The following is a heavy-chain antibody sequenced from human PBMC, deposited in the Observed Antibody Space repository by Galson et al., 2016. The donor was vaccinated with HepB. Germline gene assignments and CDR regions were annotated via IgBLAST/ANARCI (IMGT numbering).Heavy chain of an antibody. Sequence: SLRLSCAASGFTFSSYWMTWVRQAPGKELEYVANINKDGSGEYYVGSVKGRFTISRDNAKNSLHLQMNSLRDEDTAVYYCARDGGGFDYWGQGNLVTVSS. CDR2: INKDGSGE. CDR3: ARDGGGFDY. J-gene: IGHJ4*02. D-gene: IGHD3-16*01. V-gene: IGHV3-7*01. CDR1: GFTFSSYW.